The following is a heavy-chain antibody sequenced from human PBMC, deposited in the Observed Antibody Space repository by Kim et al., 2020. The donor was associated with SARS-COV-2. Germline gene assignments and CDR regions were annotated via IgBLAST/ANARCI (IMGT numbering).Heavy chain of an antibody. D-gene: IGHD3-22*01. J-gene: IGHJ6*02. CDR3: AREGSDSSGYRHRYYYYYGMDV. CDR1: GFTFSSYW. CDR2: IKQDGSEK. V-gene: IGHV3-7*01. Sequence: GGSLRLSCAASGFTFSSYWMSWVRQAPGKGLEWVANIKQDGSEKYYVDSVKGRFTISRDNAKNSLYLQMNSLRAEDTAVYYCAREGSDSSGYRHRYYYYYGMDVWGQGTTVTVSS.